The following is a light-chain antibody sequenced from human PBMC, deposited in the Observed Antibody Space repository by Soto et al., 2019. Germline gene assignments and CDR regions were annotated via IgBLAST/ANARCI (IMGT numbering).Light chain of an antibody. CDR1: QGISSY. CDR2: AAS. J-gene: IGKJ5*01. V-gene: IGKV1-8*01. CDR3: QQFNSYPIT. Sequence: AIRMTQSPSSLSASTGDRVTITCRASQGISSYLAWYQQKPGKAPKLLIYAASTLQSGVPSRFSGSGSGTEFTLTITSLQSDDFATYYCQQFNSYPITFGQGTRLEIK.